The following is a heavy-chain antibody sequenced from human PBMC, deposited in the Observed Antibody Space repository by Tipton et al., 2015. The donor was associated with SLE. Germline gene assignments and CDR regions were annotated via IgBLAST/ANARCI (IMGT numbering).Heavy chain of an antibody. D-gene: IGHD3-10*01. J-gene: IGHJ6*02. CDR3: AKVGISYYVMDV. V-gene: IGHV3-30*04. Sequence: SLRLSCAVSGFTFSNYAMHWVRQAPGKGLEWVAVISYDGSNKYYADSVKGRFTISRDSSKNTPSLQMNSLRAEDTAVYYCAKVGISYYVMDVWGQGTTVTVSS. CDR1: GFTFSNYA. CDR2: ISYDGSNK.